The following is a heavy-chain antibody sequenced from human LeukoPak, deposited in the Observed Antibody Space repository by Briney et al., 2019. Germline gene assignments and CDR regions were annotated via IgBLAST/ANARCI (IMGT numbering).Heavy chain of an antibody. CDR2: ISGSGGST. V-gene: IGHV3-23*01. Sequence: GGPLRLSCAASGFTFSSYAMSWVRQAPGKGLEWVSGISGSGGSTYYADSVKGRFTISRDNSKNTLYLQINSLRAEDTAVYYCAKRSIVGAPYYFDYWGQGTLVTVSS. J-gene: IGHJ4*02. CDR3: AKRSIVGAPYYFDY. D-gene: IGHD1-26*01. CDR1: GFTFSSYA.